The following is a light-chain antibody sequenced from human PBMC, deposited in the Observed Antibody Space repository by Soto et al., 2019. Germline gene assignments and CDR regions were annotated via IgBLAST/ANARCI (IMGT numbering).Light chain of an antibody. CDR1: SSNIGAGYD. CDR3: QSYDSSLSVSYV. J-gene: IGLJ1*01. Sequence: QSALAQPPPVSGAPGQRVTISCTGSSSNIGAGYDVHWYQQRPGTAPKLLIYGNKNRPSGVPDRFSGSKSGTSASLAITGLQAEDEAEYYCQSYDSSLSVSYVFGTGTKVTAL. CDR2: GNK. V-gene: IGLV1-40*01.